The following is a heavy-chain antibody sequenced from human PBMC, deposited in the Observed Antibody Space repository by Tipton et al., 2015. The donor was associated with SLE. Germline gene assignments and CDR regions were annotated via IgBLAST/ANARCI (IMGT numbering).Heavy chain of an antibody. CDR1: GFTLSSNW. J-gene: IGHJ4*02. CDR2: ISPDGTGT. Sequence: SLRLSCAASGFTLSSNWMHWVRQAPGKGLEWVSHISPDGTGTSYADSVKGRFTVSRDDAKNTLYLQMNSLGVDDSAVYFCSAWFNYWGQGSLVSVSS. D-gene: IGHD3-10*01. V-gene: IGHV3-74*01. CDR3: SAWFNY.